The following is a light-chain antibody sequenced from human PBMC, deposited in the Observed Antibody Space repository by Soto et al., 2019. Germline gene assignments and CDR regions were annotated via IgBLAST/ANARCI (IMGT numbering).Light chain of an antibody. V-gene: IGKV3-15*01. J-gene: IGKJ1*01. CDR2: GAS. Sequence: EIVFTQSPGTLSLSPGDRATLSCRASQSVSTSYLAWYQQKPGQAPRLLIYGASTRATGIPARFSGGGSGTEFILTISSLQSEDFAVYYCQHYNNWPPWTFGQGTKGDIK. CDR1: QSVSTSY. CDR3: QHYNNWPPWT.